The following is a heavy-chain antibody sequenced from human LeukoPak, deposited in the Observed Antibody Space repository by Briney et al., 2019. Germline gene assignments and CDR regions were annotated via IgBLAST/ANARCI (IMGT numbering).Heavy chain of an antibody. Sequence: GGSLRLSCAASGFTFSSYSMNWVRQAPGKGLEWVSSISSSSSYIYYADSVKGRFTISRDNAKNSLYLQMNSLRAKDTAVYYCATGNDFWSGYPADFDYWGQGTLVTVSS. V-gene: IGHV3-21*01. CDR2: ISSSSSYI. J-gene: IGHJ4*02. CDR3: ATGNDFWSGYPADFDY. CDR1: GFTFSSYS. D-gene: IGHD3-3*01.